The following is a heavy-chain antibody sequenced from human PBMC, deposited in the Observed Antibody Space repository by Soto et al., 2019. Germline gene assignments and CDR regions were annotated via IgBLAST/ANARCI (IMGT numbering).Heavy chain of an antibody. CDR3: ASQLTGTTRAYYDSDGMDV. CDR2: IIPIFGTA. Sequence: QVQLVQSGAEVKKPGSSVKVSCKASGGTFSSYAISWVRQAPGKGLEWMGGIIPIFGTANYAQKFPGRVTITAVESTSTADSVMSILRSEVTAVYYCASQLTGTTRAYYDSDGMDVCGQGATFTVSS. J-gene: IGHJ6*02. V-gene: IGHV1-69*01. D-gene: IGHD1-7*01. CDR1: GGTFSSYA.